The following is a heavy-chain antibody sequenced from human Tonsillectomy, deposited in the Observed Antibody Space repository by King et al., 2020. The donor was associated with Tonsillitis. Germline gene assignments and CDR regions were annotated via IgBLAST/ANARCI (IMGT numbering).Heavy chain of an antibody. CDR3: TRDDRGSSDAFDI. D-gene: IGHD1-26*01. Sequence: VQLVESGGGLVKPGGSLRLSCVVSGFTFTNAWMSWVRQAPGKGLEWVGRIKGKTDGGTTDYAAPAKGRFTISRDDSKKKVYLQMNSLKTEDTAVYYCTRDDRGSSDAFDIWGQGTMVTVSS. CDR2: IKGKTDGGTT. CDR1: GFTFTNAW. J-gene: IGHJ3*02. V-gene: IGHV3-15*01.